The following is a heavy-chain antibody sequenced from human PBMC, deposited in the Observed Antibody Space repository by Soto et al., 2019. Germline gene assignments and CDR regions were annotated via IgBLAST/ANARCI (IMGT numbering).Heavy chain of an antibody. V-gene: IGHV4-31*03. D-gene: IGHD4-17*01. CDR3: AACGNSNYGGAFDI. CDR1: GGSISSGGYF. CDR2: SYYSGST. Sequence: ASETLSLTCTVSGGSISSGGYFWSWIRQRPGKGLEWIGYSYYSGSTDYNPSLRSRVTISLDTSKKQFSLKLNSVTAADTAVYYCAACGNSNYGGAFDIWGQGKMVTVSS. J-gene: IGHJ3*02.